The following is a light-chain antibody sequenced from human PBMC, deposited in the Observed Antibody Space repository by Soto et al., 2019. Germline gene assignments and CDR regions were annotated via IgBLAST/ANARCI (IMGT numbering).Light chain of an antibody. CDR2: DTS. V-gene: IGKV3-11*01. CDR3: QHRSSWPIT. J-gene: IGKJ5*01. CDR1: QSVSSF. Sequence: EIVLTQSPGTLSLSPGERATLSCRASQSVSSFLAWYQQKPGQAPRLLIYDTSNRATGIPARFSGSGPGTDFTLTISSLEPEDFAVYYCQHRSSWPITFGQGTRLEIK.